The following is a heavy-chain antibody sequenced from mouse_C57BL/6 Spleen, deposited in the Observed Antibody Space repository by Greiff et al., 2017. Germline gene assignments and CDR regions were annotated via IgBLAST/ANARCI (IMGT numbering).Heavy chain of an antibody. V-gene: IGHV1-64*01. D-gene: IGHD1-1*01. CDR2: IHPNSGST. CDR1: GYTFTSYW. J-gene: IGHJ4*01. Sequence: QVQLQQPGAELVKPGASVKLSCKASGYTFTSYWMHWVKQRPGQGLEWIGMIHPNSGSTNYNEKFKSKATLTVDKSSSAAYMQLSSLTSEDSAVYYCAREGFTVVAKDAMDYWGQGTSVTVSS. CDR3: AREGFTVVAKDAMDY.